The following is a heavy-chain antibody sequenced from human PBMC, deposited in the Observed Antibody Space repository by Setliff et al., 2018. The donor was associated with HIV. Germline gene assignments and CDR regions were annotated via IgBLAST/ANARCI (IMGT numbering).Heavy chain of an antibody. CDR2: IYRNNDK. V-gene: IGHV2-5*01. CDR1: GFSLNTPGLG. CDR3: AHRPLSADDFDY. J-gene: IGHJ4*02. Sequence: SGPTLVNPTQTLTLTCTFSGFSLNTPGLGVGWIRQPPGEALEWLALIYRNNDKRYNPSLGSRLSITKDTSKNLVVLVMTNMDAVDTATYYCAHRPLSADDFDYWGQGTRVTVSS.